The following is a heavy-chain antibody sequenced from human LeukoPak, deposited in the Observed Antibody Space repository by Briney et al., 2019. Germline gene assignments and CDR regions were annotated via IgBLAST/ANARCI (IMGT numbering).Heavy chain of an antibody. Sequence: KSGGSLRLSCAASGFTFSSYSMNWVRQAPGKGLEWVSSISSSSSYIYYADSVKGRFTISRDNAKNSLYLQMNSLRAEDTAVYYCARSYGSGFIMDVWGQGTTVTVSS. CDR1: GFTFSSYS. J-gene: IGHJ6*02. CDR3: ARSYGSGFIMDV. D-gene: IGHD3-10*01. V-gene: IGHV3-21*01. CDR2: ISSSSSYI.